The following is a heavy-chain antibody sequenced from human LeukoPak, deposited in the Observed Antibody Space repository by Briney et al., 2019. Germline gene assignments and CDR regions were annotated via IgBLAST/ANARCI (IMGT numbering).Heavy chain of an antibody. CDR1: GGTFSSYA. Sequence: GASVKVSCKASGGTFSSYAISWVRQAPGQGLEWMGGIIPIFGTANYAQKFQGRVTITADESTSTAYMELSSLRSEDTAVYYCAREGQAGSYGSGTYRTVAFDIWGQGTMVTVSS. V-gene: IGHV1-69*13. J-gene: IGHJ3*02. CDR3: AREGQAGSYGSGTYRTVAFDI. D-gene: IGHD3-10*01. CDR2: IIPIFGTA.